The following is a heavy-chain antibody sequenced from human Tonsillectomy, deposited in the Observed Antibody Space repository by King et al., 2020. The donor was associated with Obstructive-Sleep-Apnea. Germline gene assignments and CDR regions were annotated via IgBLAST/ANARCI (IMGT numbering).Heavy chain of an antibody. Sequence: QLQESGPGLVKPSETLSLTCTVSGGSISSSSYYWGWIRQPPGKGLEWIGSIYYSGSTYYNPSLKSRVTISVDTSKNQFSLKLSSVTAADTAVYYCARRDIAGIWGFDPWGQGTLVTVSS. J-gene: IGHJ5*02. CDR2: IYYSGST. V-gene: IGHV4-39*07. CDR3: ARRDIAGIWGFDP. CDR1: GGSISSSSYY. D-gene: IGHD5-12*01.